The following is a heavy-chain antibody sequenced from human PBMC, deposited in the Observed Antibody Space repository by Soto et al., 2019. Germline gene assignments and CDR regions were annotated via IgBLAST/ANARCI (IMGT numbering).Heavy chain of an antibody. CDR2: INHSGST. Sequence: SETLSLTCAVYGGSFSGYYWSWIRQPPGKGLEWIGEINHSGSTNYNPSLKSRVTISVDTSKNQFSLKASDTAMYFCARPAREYDNSPGYLDYWGQGTLVTVSS. D-gene: IGHD6-6*01. J-gene: IGHJ4*02. CDR1: GGSFSGYY. CDR3: ARPAREYDNSPGYLDY. V-gene: IGHV4-34*01.